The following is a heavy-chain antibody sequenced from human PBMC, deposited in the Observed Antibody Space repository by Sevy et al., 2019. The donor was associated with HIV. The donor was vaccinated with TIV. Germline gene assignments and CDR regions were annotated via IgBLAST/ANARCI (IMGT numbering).Heavy chain of an antibody. V-gene: IGHV3-7*01. Sequence: GGSLRLSCAVSGFTFSNYWMSWVRQAPGKGLECVANINQDGGQKYYLDSVKGRFFVSRDNAENSLYLQMDSLRAEDTAVYYCAGEQITGAKPDYFDYWGQGTLVTVSS. CDR2: INQDGGQK. D-gene: IGHD1-7*01. J-gene: IGHJ4*02. CDR1: GFTFSNYW. CDR3: AGEQITGAKPDYFDY.